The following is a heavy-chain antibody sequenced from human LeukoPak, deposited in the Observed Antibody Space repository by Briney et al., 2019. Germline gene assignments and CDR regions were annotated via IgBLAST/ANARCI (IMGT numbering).Heavy chain of an antibody. Sequence: PGGSLRPSCAASGFSFSTYAMSWVRQAPGKGLEWVSLTSGSGGSTYYTDSVKGRFTISRDNSKNTLYLHMNSLRAVDTAIYYCAKERLTTTAFDYWGQGTLVTVSS. CDR2: TSGSGGST. D-gene: IGHD4-17*01. V-gene: IGHV3-23*01. CDR3: AKERLTTTAFDY. J-gene: IGHJ4*02. CDR1: GFSFSTYA.